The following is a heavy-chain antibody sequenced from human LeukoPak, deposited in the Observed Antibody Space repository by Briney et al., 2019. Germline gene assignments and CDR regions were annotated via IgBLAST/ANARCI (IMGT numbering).Heavy chain of an antibody. Sequence: PGGSLRLSCAASGFTVSSNYMSWVRQAPGKGLEWASVFHGGGETYYADSVKGRFAMSRDNSKNMLYLQMNSLRIEDTAVYYCARDRPGSYYFDYWGQGTLVTVSS. D-gene: IGHD3-10*01. CDR2: FHGGGET. CDR3: ARDRPGSYYFDY. V-gene: IGHV3-66*01. J-gene: IGHJ4*02. CDR1: GFTVSSNY.